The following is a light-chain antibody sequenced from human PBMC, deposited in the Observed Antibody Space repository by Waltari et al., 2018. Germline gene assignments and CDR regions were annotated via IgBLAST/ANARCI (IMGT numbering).Light chain of an antibody. J-gene: IGLJ2*01. CDR3: CSYAGSYTSL. V-gene: IGLV2-11*01. CDR1: SSDVGGYNY. Sequence: QSALTQPRSVSGYPGQSVTISCTGTSSDVGGYNYVSWYQQHPGKAPKLMIYDVSKRPSGVPDRLSGSKSGNTASLTISGLQAEDEADYYCCSYAGSYTSLFGGGTKLTVL. CDR2: DVS.